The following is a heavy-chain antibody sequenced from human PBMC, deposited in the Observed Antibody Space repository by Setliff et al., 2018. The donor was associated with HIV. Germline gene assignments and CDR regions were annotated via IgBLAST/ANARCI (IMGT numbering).Heavy chain of an antibody. CDR1: GYTFISYG. D-gene: IGHD3-3*01. CDR3: ATPDYNFLRGVNVWYFDY. CDR2: IIPIFGTA. V-gene: IGHV1-69*06. Sequence: GASVKVSCKASGYTFISYGYSWVRQAPGQGLEWMGRIIPIFGTANYAQKFQGRVTITADKSTSTAYMELSSLRSEDTAVYCCATPDYNFLRGVNVWYFDYWGQGTLVTVSS. J-gene: IGHJ4*02.